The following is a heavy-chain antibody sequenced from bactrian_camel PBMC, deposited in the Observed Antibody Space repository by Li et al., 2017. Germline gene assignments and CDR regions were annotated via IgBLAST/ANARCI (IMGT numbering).Heavy chain of an antibody. Sequence: SGGGSVQAGGSLRLSCAASGWRYSRPYMGWFRQFPGREREGVASIDRDGGRTYAQSVKDRFTISRDMAKNILYLEMRSLNPDDTATYYCASARVKEFCSGCDLRPADFDVWGQGTQVTVS. V-gene: IGHV3S53*01. CDR2: IDRDGGR. CDR3: ASARVKEFCSGCDLRPADFDV. J-gene: IGHJ4*01. CDR1: GWRYSRPY. D-gene: IGHD6*01.